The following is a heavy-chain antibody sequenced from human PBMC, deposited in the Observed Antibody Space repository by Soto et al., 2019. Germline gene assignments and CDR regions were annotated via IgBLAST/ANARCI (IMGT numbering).Heavy chain of an antibody. V-gene: IGHV3-11*06. Sequence: GGSLRLSCAASGFTFSDYYMSWIRQAPGKGLEWVSYISSNSSYTNYADSVKGRFTISRDNAKNSLYLQMNSLRAEDTAVYYCARGNNRGISAADSLGYWGQGNLVTVSS. CDR3: ARGNNRGISAADSLGY. CDR1: GFTFSDYY. CDR2: ISSNSSYT. J-gene: IGHJ4*02. D-gene: IGHD6-13*01.